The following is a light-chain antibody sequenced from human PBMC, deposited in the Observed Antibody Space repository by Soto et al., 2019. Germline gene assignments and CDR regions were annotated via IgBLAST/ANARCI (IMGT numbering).Light chain of an antibody. Sequence: EIVMTHSPAALSVSPGERATLSCRASQSVSSNLAWYQQKPGQAPRLLIYGASTRATGIPARFSGSGSGTEFTLTISSLQSEDFAVYYCQQYNNLPPWTFGQGGKVDI. V-gene: IGKV3-15*01. CDR2: GAS. J-gene: IGKJ1*01. CDR3: QQYNNLPPWT. CDR1: QSVSSN.